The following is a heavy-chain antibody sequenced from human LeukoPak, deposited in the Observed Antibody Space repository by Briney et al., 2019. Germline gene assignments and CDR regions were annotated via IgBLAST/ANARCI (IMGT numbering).Heavy chain of an antibody. CDR3: ASDREYYYGSGSFDH. D-gene: IGHD3-10*01. J-gene: IGHJ5*02. Sequence: SGGSLRLSCAASGFTFSSYWMSWVRQAPGKGLEWVANIKQDGSEKYYVDSVKGRFTISRDNAKNSLYLQMNSLRAEDTAVYYCASDREYYYGSGSFDHWGQGTLVTVSS. CDR2: IKQDGSEK. CDR1: GFTFSSYW. V-gene: IGHV3-7*04.